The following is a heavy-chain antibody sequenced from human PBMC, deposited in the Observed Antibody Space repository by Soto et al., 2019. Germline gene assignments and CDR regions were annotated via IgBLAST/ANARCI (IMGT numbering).Heavy chain of an antibody. CDR1: VFTFGDYA. CDR2: IRSKAYGGTT. J-gene: IGHJ4*02. CDR3: TTEDDWNRD. V-gene: IGHV3-49*04. Sequence: GSLRLSCTASVFTFGDYAMSWVRQAPGKGLEWVGFIRSKAYGGTTEYAASVKGRFTISRDDSKSIAYLQMNSPKTEDTAVYYCTTEDDWNRDWGQGTLVTVSS. D-gene: IGHD1-1*01.